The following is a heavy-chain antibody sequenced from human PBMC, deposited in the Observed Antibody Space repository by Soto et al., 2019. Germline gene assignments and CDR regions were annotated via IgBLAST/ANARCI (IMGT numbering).Heavy chain of an antibody. CDR3: ARYIAAAGMMDV. CDR2: ISGYNGNT. CDR1: GGTFSSYT. Sequence: ASVKVSCKASGGTFSSYTISWVRQAPGQGLEWMGWISGYNGNTKYAQKVQGRVTMTTDTSTSTAYMELRSLRSNDTAVYYCARYIAAAGMMDVWGKGTTVTVSS. V-gene: IGHV1-18*01. J-gene: IGHJ6*04. D-gene: IGHD6-13*01.